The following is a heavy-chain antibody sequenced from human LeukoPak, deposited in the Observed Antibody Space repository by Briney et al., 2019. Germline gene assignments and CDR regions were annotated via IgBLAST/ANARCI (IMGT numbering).Heavy chain of an antibody. V-gene: IGHV1-2*02. CDR1: GYTFTGYY. Sequence: ASVKVSCKASGYTFTGYYMHWVRQAPGQGLEWMGWINPNSGGTNYAQKFQGRVTMTRDTSISTAYMELSRLRSDDTAVYYCAREPPRIAAAGGGYYYYYYMDVWGKGTTVTVSS. CDR2: INPNSGGT. J-gene: IGHJ6*03. D-gene: IGHD6-13*01. CDR3: AREPPRIAAAGGGYYYYYYMDV.